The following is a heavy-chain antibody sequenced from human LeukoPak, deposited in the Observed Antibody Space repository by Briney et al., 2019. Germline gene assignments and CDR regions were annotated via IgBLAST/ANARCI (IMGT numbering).Heavy chain of an antibody. Sequence: GGSLRLSCAASGFTVSSNYMSWVRQAPGKGLEWVSVIYSGGSTYYADSVKGRFTISRDNSKNTLYLQMNSLRAEDTAMYYCARDSSYGDYYFDYWGQGTLVTVSS. J-gene: IGHJ4*02. CDR3: ARDSSYGDYYFDY. CDR1: GFTVSSNY. CDR2: IYSGGST. V-gene: IGHV3-53*01. D-gene: IGHD4-17*01.